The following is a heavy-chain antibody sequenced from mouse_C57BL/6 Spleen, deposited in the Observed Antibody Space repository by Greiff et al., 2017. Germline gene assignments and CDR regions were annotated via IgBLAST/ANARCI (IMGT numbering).Heavy chain of an antibody. V-gene: IGHV5-17*01. CDR1: GFTFSDYG. CDR3: ARPYYYGSSYSYYFDY. CDR2: ISSGSSTI. D-gene: IGHD1-1*01. J-gene: IGHJ2*01. Sequence: EVKLVESGGGLVKPGGSLKLSCAASGFTFSDYGMHWVRQAPEKGLEWVAYISSGSSTIYYADTVKGRFTISRDNAKNTLFLQMTSLRSEDTAMYYCARPYYYGSSYSYYFDYWGQGTTLTVSS.